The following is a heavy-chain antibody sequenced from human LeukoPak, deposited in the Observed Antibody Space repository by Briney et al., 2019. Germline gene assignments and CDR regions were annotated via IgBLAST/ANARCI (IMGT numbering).Heavy chain of an antibody. V-gene: IGHV3-7*05. D-gene: IGHD2-21*02. Sequence: PGRPLRLSCAASGFTFSHYWMSWGRQAPGRGLEWVANIKEDGTEKYYVDSLKGRFSMSRDNAKTSLYLQMNSLRAEETAVYYCARDSTAYVYWGQGTVVTVSS. J-gene: IGHJ4*02. CDR3: ARDSTAYVY. CDR1: GFTFSHYW. CDR2: IKEDGTEK.